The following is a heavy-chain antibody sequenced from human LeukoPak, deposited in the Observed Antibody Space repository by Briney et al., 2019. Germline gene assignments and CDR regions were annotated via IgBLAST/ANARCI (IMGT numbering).Heavy chain of an antibody. J-gene: IGHJ4*02. Sequence: RASETLSLTCTVSGGSISNYYWSWIRQPPGKGLEWIGYIYYSGSPNYNPSLKSRVTISVDTSKNQFSLKLSSVTAADTAVYYCARVGAAMDNFDYWGQGTLVTVS. V-gene: IGHV4-59*01. CDR1: GGSISNYY. CDR2: IYYSGSP. CDR3: ARVGAAMDNFDY. D-gene: IGHD5-18*01.